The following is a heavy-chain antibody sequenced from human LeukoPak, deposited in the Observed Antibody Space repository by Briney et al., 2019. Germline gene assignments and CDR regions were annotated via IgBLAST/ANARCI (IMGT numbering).Heavy chain of an antibody. J-gene: IGHJ6*02. Sequence: GGSLRLSCAASGFTFSSYGMHWVRQAPGKGLVWVSRINSDGSSTSYADSVKGRFTISRDNAKNTLYLQMNSLRAEDTAVYYCARDNYYYYGMDVWGQGTTVTVSS. CDR1: GFTFSSYG. CDR3: ARDNYYYYGMDV. V-gene: IGHV3-74*01. CDR2: INSDGSST.